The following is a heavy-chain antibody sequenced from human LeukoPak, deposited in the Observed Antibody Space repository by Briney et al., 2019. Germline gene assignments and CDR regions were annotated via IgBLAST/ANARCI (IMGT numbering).Heavy chain of an antibody. J-gene: IGHJ6*02. CDR2: ISSSGSTI. D-gene: IGHD3-22*01. CDR1: GFTFSDYY. CDR3: ASYYYDSSGYYYGMDV. Sequence: GGSLRLSCAASGFTFSDYYMSWIRQAPGKGLEWVSYISSSGSTIYYADSVKGRFTISRDNAKNSLYLQMNSLRAEDTAVYYCASYYYDSSGYYYGMDVWGQGTTVTVSS. V-gene: IGHV3-11*01.